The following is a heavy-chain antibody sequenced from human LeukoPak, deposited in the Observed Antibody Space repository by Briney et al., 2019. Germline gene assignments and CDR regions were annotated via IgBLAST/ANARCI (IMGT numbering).Heavy chain of an antibody. V-gene: IGHV3-49*04. CDR2: IRSKAYGGTT. CDR3: TRSGYSGYDRPRA. CDR1: GFTFGDYA. Sequence: GGSLRLSCTASGFTFGDYAMSWVRQAPGKGLEWVGFIRSKAYGGTTEYAASVKGRFTISRDDSKSIAYLRMNSLKTEDTAVYYCTRSGYSGYDRPRAWGQGTLVTVSS. J-gene: IGHJ5*02. D-gene: IGHD5-12*01.